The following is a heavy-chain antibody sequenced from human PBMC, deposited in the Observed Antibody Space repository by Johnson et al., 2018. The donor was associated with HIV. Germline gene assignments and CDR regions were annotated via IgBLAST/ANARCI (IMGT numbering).Heavy chain of an antibody. J-gene: IGHJ3*02. Sequence: QVQLVESGGGVVQPGRSLRLSCAASGFTFSSYAMHWVRKAPGKGLEWVAVISYDGTNKYYADSVKGRFTISRDNSKNTLYLQMNSLRAEDTAGYYCARADGLVGDRAFDIWGQGTMVTVSS. CDR1: GFTFSSYA. CDR3: ARADGLVGDRAFDI. CDR2: ISYDGTNK. D-gene: IGHD1-26*01. V-gene: IGHV3-30*04.